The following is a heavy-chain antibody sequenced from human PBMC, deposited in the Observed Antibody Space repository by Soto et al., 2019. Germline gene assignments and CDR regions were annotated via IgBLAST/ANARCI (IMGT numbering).Heavy chain of an antibody. J-gene: IGHJ4*02. CDR1: GYAFTGYY. D-gene: IGHD3-10*01. CDR3: ARAKTYYYGSGSYYNTPSRFGY. V-gene: IGHV1-2*02. CDR2: INPNSGGT. Sequence: ASVKVSCKASGYAFTGYYMHWVRQAPGQGLEWMGWINPNSGGTNYAQKFQGRVTMTRDTSISTAYMELSRLRSDDTAVYYCARAKTYYYGSGSYYNTPSRFGYWGQGTLVTVSS.